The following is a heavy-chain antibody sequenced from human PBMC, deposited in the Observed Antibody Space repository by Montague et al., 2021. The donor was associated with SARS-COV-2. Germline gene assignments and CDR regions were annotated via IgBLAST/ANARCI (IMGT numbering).Heavy chain of an antibody. Sequence: SETLSLTCAVYGGSFSGYYWSWIRQPPGKGLEWIGEINHSGSTXXXPSXXXRVTISVDTSKNQFSLKLSSVTAADTAVYYCARGSSFVTIFGVVITDPLFDYWGQGTPVTVSS. CDR1: GGSFSGYY. CDR2: INHSGST. D-gene: IGHD3-3*01. CDR3: ARGSSFVTIFGVVITDPLFDY. V-gene: IGHV4-34*01. J-gene: IGHJ4*02.